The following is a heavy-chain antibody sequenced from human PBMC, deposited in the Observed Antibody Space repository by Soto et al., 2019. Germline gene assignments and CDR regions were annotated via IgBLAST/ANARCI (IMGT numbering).Heavy chain of an antibody. J-gene: IGHJ6*02. CDR3: AKGGAIVAAGTRVYLYNAMDV. Sequence: ASVKVSCKASGYTFTGCYVHWVRQAPGQGLEWMGWINPNSGDTYLAQRFQGRVTMNRDTSIGTAYMELRGLTSDDTAEYYCAKGGAIVAAGTRVYLYNAMDVWGQGPRSPSP. V-gene: IGHV1-2*02. CDR2: INPNSGDT. D-gene: IGHD1-26*01. CDR1: GYTFTGCY.